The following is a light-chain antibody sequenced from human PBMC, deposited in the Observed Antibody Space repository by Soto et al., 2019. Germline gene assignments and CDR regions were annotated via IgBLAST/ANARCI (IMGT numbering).Light chain of an antibody. Sequence: EIVLTQSPGTLSLSPGERVTLSCRASQSVTNNYVAWYQQRPGQAPRLLIYGASNRATGIPDRFSGSGSGTDFTLTISRLEPEDFAVYCCKQYGSSPATFGGGTKVDIK. CDR2: GAS. V-gene: IGKV3-20*01. CDR1: QSVTNNY. CDR3: KQYGSSPAT. J-gene: IGKJ4*01.